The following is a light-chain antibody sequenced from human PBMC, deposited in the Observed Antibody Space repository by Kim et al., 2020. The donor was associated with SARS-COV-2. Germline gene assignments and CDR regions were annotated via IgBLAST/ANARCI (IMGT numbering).Light chain of an antibody. J-gene: IGKJ1*01. Sequence: ASIGDRVTSTCRASHDIANSLAWYQQKPCKVPQFLIYAASTLQSGVPSRFSGSGSGTEFTLTIGSLQTEYVATYYCQKYNSASWTFGPGTKVDIK. V-gene: IGKV1-27*01. CDR3: QKYNSASWT. CDR1: HDIANS. CDR2: AAS.